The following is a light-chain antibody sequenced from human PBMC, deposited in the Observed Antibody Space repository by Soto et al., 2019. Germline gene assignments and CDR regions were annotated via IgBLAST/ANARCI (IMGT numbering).Light chain of an antibody. V-gene: IGLV1-44*01. Sequence: QAVVTQPPSASQTPGQRVTISCSGSRSNVGRNSVSWYQHVPGTAPKLLIYSHDQRPSGVPDRISASRSGTAASLAISGLGSEVAAFYYCAAWDVSLDAWVFGGGTKLTVL. CDR2: SHD. CDR1: RSNVGRNS. J-gene: IGLJ3*02. CDR3: AAWDVSLDAWV.